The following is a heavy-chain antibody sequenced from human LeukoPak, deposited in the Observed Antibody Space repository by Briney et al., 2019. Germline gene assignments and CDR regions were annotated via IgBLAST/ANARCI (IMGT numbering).Heavy chain of an antibody. Sequence: PSETLSLTCAVYGGSFSGYYWSWIRQPPGKGLEWIGEINHSGSTNYNPSLKSRVTISVDTSKNQFSLKLSSVTAADTAVYCCARTTEDCSRTSCYQYWFDPWGQGTLVTVSS. D-gene: IGHD2-2*01. CDR1: GGSFSGYY. CDR2: INHSGST. V-gene: IGHV4-34*01. CDR3: ARTTEDCSRTSCYQYWFDP. J-gene: IGHJ5*02.